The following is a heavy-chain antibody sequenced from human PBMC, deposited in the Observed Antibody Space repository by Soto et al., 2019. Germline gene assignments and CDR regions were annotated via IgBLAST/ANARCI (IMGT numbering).Heavy chain of an antibody. CDR2: IYYSGST. V-gene: IGHV4-31*03. CDR3: AREAGYDYIWGNFDY. Sequence: QVQLQEPGPGLVKPSQTLSLTCTVSGGSISSGGYYLSWIRQHPGKGLEWIGYIYYSGSTYYNPSLKSRVTIAVDTSPNQCSLKLSYVTAVDTAVYYCAREAGYDYIWGNFDYLGKGTMVTVSS. J-gene: IGHJ4*02. D-gene: IGHD3-16*01. CDR1: GGSISSGGYY.